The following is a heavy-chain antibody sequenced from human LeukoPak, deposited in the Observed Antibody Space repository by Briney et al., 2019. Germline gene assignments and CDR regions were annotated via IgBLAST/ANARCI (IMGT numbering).Heavy chain of an antibody. CDR3: ARDSRGHRGDSSGFDY. V-gene: IGHV3-30-3*01. D-gene: IGHD3-22*01. CDR1: GFTFSSYT. CDR2: ISYDGSNK. J-gene: IGHJ4*02. Sequence: GGSLRLSCAASGFTFSSYTMHWVRQAPGKGLEWVAVISYDGSNKYYADSVKGRFTISRDNSKNTLYLQMNSLRDEDTAVYYCARDSRGHRGDSSGFDYWGQGTLVTVSS.